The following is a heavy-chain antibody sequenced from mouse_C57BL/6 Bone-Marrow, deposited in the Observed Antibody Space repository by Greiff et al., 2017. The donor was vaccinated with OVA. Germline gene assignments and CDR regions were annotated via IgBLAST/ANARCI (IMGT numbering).Heavy chain of an antibody. CDR2: IYPRSGNT. V-gene: IGHV1-81*01. CDR1: GYTFTSYG. Sequence: QVQLQQSGAELARPGASVKLSCKASGYTFTSYGISWVKQRTGQGLEWIGEIYPRSGNTYYNEKFKGKATLTADKSSSTAYMELRSLTSEDSAVYFCATEAILWDDWGQGTTLTVSS. D-gene: IGHD6-2*01. CDR3: ATEAILWDD. J-gene: IGHJ2*01.